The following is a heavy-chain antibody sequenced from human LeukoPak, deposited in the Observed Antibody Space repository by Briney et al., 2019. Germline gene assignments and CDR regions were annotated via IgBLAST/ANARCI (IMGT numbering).Heavy chain of an antibody. V-gene: IGHV3-11*03. CDR3: ARHYCTSTSCYAIFDY. D-gene: IGHD2-2*01. CDR1: GGSFSGYY. CDR2: ISTSSSYT. J-gene: IGHJ4*02. Sequence: LSLTCAVYGGSFSGYYWSWIRQPPGKGLEWVSHISTSSSYTNYADSVKGRFTISRDNVKNSLYLQMNSLRADDTAVYFCARHYCTSTSCYAIFDYWGQGTLVTVSS.